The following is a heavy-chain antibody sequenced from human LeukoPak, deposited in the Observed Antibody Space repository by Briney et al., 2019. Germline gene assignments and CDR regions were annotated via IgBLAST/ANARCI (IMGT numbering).Heavy chain of an antibody. CDR1: GGTFSSYA. CDR3: AVNDYGDYVYFDY. Sequence: GASVKVSCKASGGTFSSYAISWVRQAPGQGLEWMGGIIPIFGTANYAQKFQGRVTITADESTSTAYMELSSLRSEDTAVYYCAVNDYGDYVYFDYWGQGTLVTVSS. D-gene: IGHD4-17*01. CDR2: IIPIFGTA. V-gene: IGHV1-69*13. J-gene: IGHJ4*02.